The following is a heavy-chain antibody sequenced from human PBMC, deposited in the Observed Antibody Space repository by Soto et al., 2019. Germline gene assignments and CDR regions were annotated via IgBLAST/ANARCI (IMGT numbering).Heavy chain of an antibody. CDR3: ARESEDLTSNFDY. J-gene: IGHJ4*02. V-gene: IGHV1-2*04. Sequence: ASVRVSCKXSGYTFTDYYMHWVRQAPGQGLEWMGWINPNSGGTNYAQKFQGWVTMTGDTSISTVYMELSRLRSDDTAVYYCARESEDLTSNFDYWGQGTLVTVSS. CDR2: INPNSGGT. CDR1: GYTFTDYY.